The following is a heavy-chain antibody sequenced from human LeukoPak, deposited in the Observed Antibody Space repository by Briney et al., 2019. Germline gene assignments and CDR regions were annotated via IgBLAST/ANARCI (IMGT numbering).Heavy chain of an antibody. CDR3: AKEGTVTPIDY. Sequence: GESLKISCAASGFIFSSYGMYWVGQAPGKGLEWVAFIRYDGSNKYYADSVKGRFTISRDNSKNTLYVQMSSLRVEDTAVYYCAKEGTVTPIDYWGQGTPVTVSS. CDR1: GFIFSSYG. CDR2: IRYDGSNK. V-gene: IGHV3-30*02. D-gene: IGHD4-17*01. J-gene: IGHJ4*02.